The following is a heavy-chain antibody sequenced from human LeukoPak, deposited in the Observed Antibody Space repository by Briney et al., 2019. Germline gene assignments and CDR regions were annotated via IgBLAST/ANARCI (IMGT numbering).Heavy chain of an antibody. CDR3: ARSPHILTGENFDY. J-gene: IGHJ4*02. V-gene: IGHV1-2*02. CDR1: GYTFTGYY. Sequence: ASVKVSCKASGYTFTGYYMHWVRQAPGQGLEWMGWINLNSGGTNYAQKFQDRVTMTRDTSITTAYMELSRLRFDDTALYYCARSPHILTGENFDYWGQGTLVTVSS. CDR2: INLNSGGT. D-gene: IGHD3-9*01.